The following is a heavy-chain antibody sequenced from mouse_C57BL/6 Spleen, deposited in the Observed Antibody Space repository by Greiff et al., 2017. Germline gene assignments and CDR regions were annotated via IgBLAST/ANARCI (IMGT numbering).Heavy chain of an antibody. CDR1: GYTFTSYW. V-gene: IGHV1-7*01. CDR2: INPSSGYT. J-gene: IGHJ4*01. D-gene: IGHD1-1*01. CDR3: ARNYGSSYYYAMDY. Sequence: QVQLQPSGAELAKPGASVQLSCKASGYTFTSYWLHWVNQRPGQGLEWIGYINPSSGYTKYNQKFKDTATLTAAQSSSTASVQLSSQTYEDSAVYDCARNYGSSYYYAMDYRGQRTSGTVSS.